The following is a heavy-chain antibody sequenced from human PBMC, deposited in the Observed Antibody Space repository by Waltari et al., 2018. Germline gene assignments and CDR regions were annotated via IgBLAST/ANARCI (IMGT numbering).Heavy chain of an antibody. CDR2: LYDSGGT. Sequence: QVQLQESGPGLVKPSETLSLTCTVSGGYISRYYWSCIRQPTGKGLEWIGYLYDSGGTNYNPSLKSRVTISVDTSKNQFSLKLCSVTAADTAVYYCARGVTMVRGVISFDYWGQGTLVTVSS. D-gene: IGHD3-10*01. J-gene: IGHJ4*02. CDR3: ARGVTMVRGVISFDY. V-gene: IGHV4-59*01. CDR1: GGYISRYY.